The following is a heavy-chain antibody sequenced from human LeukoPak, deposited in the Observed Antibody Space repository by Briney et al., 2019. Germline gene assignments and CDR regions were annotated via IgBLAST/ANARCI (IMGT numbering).Heavy chain of an antibody. V-gene: IGHV1-2*02. CDR1: GYIFIGYY. Sequence: ASVKVSCKTSGYIFIGYYMHWVRQAPGQGLEWMGWIDPKSGGTKYAQKFQGRVTMTRDMSISTAYMDLRRLKSDDTAVYYCVRDMDRGQWLVRPYNWGQGTLVTVSS. CDR3: VRDMDRGQWLVRPYN. CDR2: IDPKSGGT. J-gene: IGHJ4*02. D-gene: IGHD6-19*01.